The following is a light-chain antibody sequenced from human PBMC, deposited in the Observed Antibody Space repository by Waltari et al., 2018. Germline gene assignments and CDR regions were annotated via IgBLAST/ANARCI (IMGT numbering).Light chain of an antibody. J-gene: IGKJ2*01. CDR3: NQGTHWPYT. Sequence: VVRSQYPLSLLVTLGQAASIACKSSQSLVHSDGNTNLNWFQQRPGQSPRRLHYRVSNRDSGVPDRFRGSGSGTDFTLKINKVEAEHVGVYYYNQGTHWPYTFGQGTKLDIK. CDR2: RVS. V-gene: IGKV2-30*02. CDR1: QSLVHSDGNTN.